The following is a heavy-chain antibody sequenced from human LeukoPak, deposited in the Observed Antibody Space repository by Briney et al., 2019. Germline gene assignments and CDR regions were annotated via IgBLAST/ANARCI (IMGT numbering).Heavy chain of an antibody. CDR1: GFTFSTYG. D-gene: IGHD6-19*01. CDR2: ISYDGSTK. CDR3: TRNSGWYGLS. V-gene: IGHV3-30*03. Sequence: PGGSLRLSCTASGFTFSTYGMHWVRQAPGKGLEWVTLISYDGSTKYYSDSVKGRFTLSRDNSKNTLYLQMNSLRGEDTAVYYCTRNSGWYGLSWGQGTLVTVSS. J-gene: IGHJ1*01.